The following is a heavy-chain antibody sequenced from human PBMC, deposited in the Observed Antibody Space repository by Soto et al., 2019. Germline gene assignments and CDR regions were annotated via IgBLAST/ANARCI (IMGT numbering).Heavy chain of an antibody. D-gene: IGHD3-3*01. CDR1: GYTFTSYY. Sequence: ASVKVSCKASGYTFTSYYMHWVRQAPGQGLEWMGIINPSGGSTSYAQKFQGRVTMTRDTSTSTVYMELSSLRSEDTAVYYCARDYDFWSGYYEWGYYYGMDVWGQGTTVTVSS. CDR2: INPSGGST. CDR3: ARDYDFWSGYYEWGYYYGMDV. V-gene: IGHV1-46*01. J-gene: IGHJ6*02.